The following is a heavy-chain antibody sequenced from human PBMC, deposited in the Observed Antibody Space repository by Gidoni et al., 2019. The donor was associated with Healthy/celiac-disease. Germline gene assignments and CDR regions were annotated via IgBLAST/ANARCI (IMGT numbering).Heavy chain of an antibody. CDR2: RRYDGSNK. CDR1: GLTYSSYG. CDR3: AKVGSIGWSDFDY. V-gene: IGHV3-30*02. Sequence: QVQLVESGGGVVQPGRSRRLSCAAAGLTYSSYGMHWLRQAPGTGLEWVAFRRYDGSNKYYADSVKGRFTISRDNSKNTLYLQMNSLRAEDTAVYYCAKVGSIGWSDFDYWGQGTLVTVSS. J-gene: IGHJ4*02. D-gene: IGHD6-19*01.